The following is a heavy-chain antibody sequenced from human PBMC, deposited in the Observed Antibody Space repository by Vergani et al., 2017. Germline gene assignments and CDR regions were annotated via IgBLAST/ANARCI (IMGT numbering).Heavy chain of an antibody. D-gene: IGHD2-2*01. V-gene: IGHV4-30-4*08. CDR2: IYYSGST. Sequence: QVQLQESGPGLVKPSQTLSLTCTVSGGSISSGDYYWSWIRQPPGKGLEWIGYIYYSGSTYYNPSLKRRVTISVDTSKNQFSLKLSSVTAADTAVYYCARDRSRGFVVVPAAEDGMDVWGQGTTVTVSS. J-gene: IGHJ6*02. CDR1: GGSISSGDYY. CDR3: ARDRSRGFVVVPAAEDGMDV.